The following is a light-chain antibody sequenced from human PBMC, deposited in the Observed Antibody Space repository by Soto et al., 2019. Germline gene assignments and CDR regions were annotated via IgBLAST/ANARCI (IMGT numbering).Light chain of an antibody. J-gene: IGLJ1*01. CDR1: SSDVGGYNY. Sequence: QSALTQPASVSGSPGQSITISCTGTSSDVGGYNYVSWYQRLPGKAPKLMIYDVSNRPSGVSNRFSGSKSGNTASLTISGLQAEDEADYYCSSYTSSSTLFGTGTKVTVL. V-gene: IGLV2-14*01. CDR2: DVS. CDR3: SSYTSSSTL.